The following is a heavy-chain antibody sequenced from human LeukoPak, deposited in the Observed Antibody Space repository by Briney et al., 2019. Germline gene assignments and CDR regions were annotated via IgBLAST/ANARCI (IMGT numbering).Heavy chain of an antibody. V-gene: IGHV6-1*01. Sequence: SQTLSLTCAISGDSVSSNSAALHWIRQSPSRGLEWLGRTYYRSKWYNDYAVSVKSRITINLDTSKNQVSPQLNSVTPEDTAVYYCARSTGAFRFDYWGQGTLVTVSS. D-gene: IGHD7-27*01. CDR1: GDSVSSNSAA. J-gene: IGHJ4*02. CDR3: ARSTGAFRFDY. CDR2: TYYRSKWYN.